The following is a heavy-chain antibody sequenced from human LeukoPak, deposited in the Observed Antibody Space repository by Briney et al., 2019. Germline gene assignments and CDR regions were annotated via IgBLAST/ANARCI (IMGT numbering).Heavy chain of an antibody. D-gene: IGHD3-22*01. V-gene: IGHV3-7*01. CDR1: GFTFSSYW. Sequence: GGSLRLSCAASGFTFSSYWMSWVRQAPGKGLEWVANIKQDGSEKYYVDSVKGRFTISRDNVKNSLYLQMNSLRAEDTAVYYCARPYYYDSSGYEGWGQGTLVTVSS. CDR2: IKQDGSEK. J-gene: IGHJ4*02. CDR3: ARPYYYDSSGYEG.